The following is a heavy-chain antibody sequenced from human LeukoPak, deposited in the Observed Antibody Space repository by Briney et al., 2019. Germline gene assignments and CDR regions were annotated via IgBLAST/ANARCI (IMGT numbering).Heavy chain of an antibody. V-gene: IGHV3-30*02. D-gene: IGHD4-17*01. J-gene: IGHJ2*01. Sequence: GGSLRLSCAASGFTFSNYGMHWVRQALGKGLEWVAFIRYDGSNKYYTDSVKGRFTISRDNSKNTLYLQMNSLRAEDTAVYYCARDRGYGDYETYWYFDLWGRGTLVTVSS. CDR1: GFTFSNYG. CDR2: IRYDGSNK. CDR3: ARDRGYGDYETYWYFDL.